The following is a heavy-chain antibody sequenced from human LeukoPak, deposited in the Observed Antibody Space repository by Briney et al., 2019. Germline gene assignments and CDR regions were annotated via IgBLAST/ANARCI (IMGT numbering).Heavy chain of an antibody. CDR3: ARTVWAAAAGFDP. Sequence: ASVEVSCKASGYTFTGYYMHWVRQAPGQGLEWMGWINPNSGGTNYAQKFQGRVTMTRDTSISTAYMELSRLRSDDTAVYYCARTVWAAAAGFDPWGQGTLVTVSS. CDR1: GYTFTGYY. J-gene: IGHJ5*02. CDR2: INPNSGGT. V-gene: IGHV1-2*02. D-gene: IGHD6-13*01.